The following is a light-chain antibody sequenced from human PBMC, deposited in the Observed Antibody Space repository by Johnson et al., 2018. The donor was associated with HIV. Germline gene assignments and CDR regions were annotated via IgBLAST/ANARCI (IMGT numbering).Light chain of an antibody. CDR1: SSNIGNNY. J-gene: IGLJ1*01. CDR3: GTWDSSLSAGV. V-gene: IGLV1-51*02. Sequence: QSVLTQPPPVSAAPGQKVTISCSGSSSNIGNNYVSWYQQLPGTAPKLLIYENNTQTSGIPDRFSGSKSGTSATLGITGLQTGDEADYYCGTWDSSLSAGVFGAWTNVTVL. CDR2: ENN.